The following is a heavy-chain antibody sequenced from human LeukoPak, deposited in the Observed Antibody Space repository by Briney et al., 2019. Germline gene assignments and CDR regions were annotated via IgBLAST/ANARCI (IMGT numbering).Heavy chain of an antibody. Sequence: GGSLRLSCAASGFTFRSYWMHWVRQAPGKGLVWVSRINSDGSTTNYADSVKGRFTISRDNAKNTLYLQMNNLRAEDTAVYYCARAPYFDFWCGYPPDYWGQGTLVTVSS. CDR1: GFTFRSYW. CDR2: INSDGSTT. V-gene: IGHV3-74*01. J-gene: IGHJ4*02. CDR3: ARAPYFDFWCGYPPDY. D-gene: IGHD3-3*01.